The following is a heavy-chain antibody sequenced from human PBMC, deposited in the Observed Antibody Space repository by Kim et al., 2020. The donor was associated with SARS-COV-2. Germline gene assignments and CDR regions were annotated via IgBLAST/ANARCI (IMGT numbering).Heavy chain of an antibody. CDR2: IGGSDGVV. D-gene: IGHD6-19*01. V-gene: IGHV3-11*04. Sequence: GGSLRLSCAASGLNFYIQYMTWIRQAPGKGLEGVSFIGGSDGVVSYADSVRGRFTISRDNARNAVYLQMNSLRVEYTPVCYCAPLHFYSSAHWGPGTLVTVSS. CDR1: GLNFYIQY. J-gene: IGHJ4*02. CDR3: APLHFYSSAH.